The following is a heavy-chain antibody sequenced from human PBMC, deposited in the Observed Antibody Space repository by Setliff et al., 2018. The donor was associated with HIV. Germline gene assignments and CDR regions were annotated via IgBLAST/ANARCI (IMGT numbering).Heavy chain of an antibody. CDR2: INHSGST. Sequence: SETLSLTCAVYGGSFSDYYWSWIRQPPGKGLEWIGEINHSGSTNYNPSLKSRVTISVDTSKNQFSLKLSSVTASDTAVYYCARSQPDTIFGVVTFDFWGQGQMVTVSS. J-gene: IGHJ4*02. V-gene: IGHV4-34*01. CDR1: GGSFSDYY. CDR3: ARSQPDTIFGVVTFDF. D-gene: IGHD3-3*01.